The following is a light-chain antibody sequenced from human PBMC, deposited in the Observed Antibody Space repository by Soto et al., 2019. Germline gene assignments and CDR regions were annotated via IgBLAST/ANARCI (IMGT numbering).Light chain of an antibody. CDR1: QSVSSY. CDR2: DAS. J-gene: IGKJ4*01. V-gene: IGKV3-11*01. CDR3: QQPGTT. Sequence: EIVLTQSPATLSLSPGERATLSCRASQSVSSYLAWYQQKPGQAPRLLIYDASSSATGIPARFSGSWAVTGFTLTIRSLEREDFAVYYCQQPGTTFGGGTKVEIK.